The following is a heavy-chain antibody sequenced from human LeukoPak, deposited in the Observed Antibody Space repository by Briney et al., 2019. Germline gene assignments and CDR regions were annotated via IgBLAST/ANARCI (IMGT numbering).Heavy chain of an antibody. V-gene: IGHV4-61*02. CDR1: GGSISSGSYY. Sequence: PSETLSLTCTVSGGSISSGSYYWSWIRQPAGKGLEWIGRIYTSGSTNYNPSLKSRVTISVDTSKNQFSLKLSSVTAADTAVYYCARERYYGFSMDVWGKGTTVTVSS. CDR2: IYTSGST. CDR3: ARERYYGFSMDV. J-gene: IGHJ6*03. D-gene: IGHD3-10*01.